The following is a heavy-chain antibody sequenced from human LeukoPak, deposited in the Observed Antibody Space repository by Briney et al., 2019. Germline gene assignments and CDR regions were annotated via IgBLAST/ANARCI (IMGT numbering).Heavy chain of an antibody. CDR2: INHSGST. CDR3: ARHPPYYYDSSGFLDY. D-gene: IGHD3-22*01. J-gene: IGHJ4*02. V-gene: IGHV4-34*01. CDR1: GGSFSGYY. Sequence: SETLSLTCAVYGGSFSGYYWSWIRQPPGKWLEWIGEINHSGSTNYNPSLKSRVTISIDTSKNQSSLKLSSVTAADTAVYYCARHPPYYYDSSGFLDYWGQGTLVTVSS.